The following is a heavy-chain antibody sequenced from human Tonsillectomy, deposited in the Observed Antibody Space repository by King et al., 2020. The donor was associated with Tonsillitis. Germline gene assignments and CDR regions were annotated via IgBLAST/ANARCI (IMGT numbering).Heavy chain of an antibody. V-gene: IGHV1-69*12. D-gene: IGHD3-16*02. CDR1: GGTFSSNA. Sequence: GQLVQSGAEVKKPGSSVKVSCKASGGTFSSNAISWVRQAPGQGPEWMGGIIPMFGTANYAQKFQGRVTLIADESTTTAYMDLSSLTLEDTAVYNCAGDISPDITRPTWFDPWGQGTLVTVSS. J-gene: IGHJ5*02. CDR3: AGDISPDITRPTWFDP. CDR2: IIPMFGTA.